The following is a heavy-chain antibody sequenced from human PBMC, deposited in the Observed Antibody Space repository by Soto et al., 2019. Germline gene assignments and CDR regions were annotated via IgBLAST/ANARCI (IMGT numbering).Heavy chain of an antibody. V-gene: IGHV3-11*06. Sequence: QAQLVESGGGSAKPGGSLRLSCAASGFTFSDHYMSWIRQAPGKGLEWISYINPSGTNTDYAESVKGRFTISRDNAENSLYLQMNSLRAEDTALYYCARGHHSLDVWGQGATVTVSS. CDR1: GFTFSDHY. CDR2: INPSGTNT. CDR3: ARGHHSLDV. J-gene: IGHJ6*02. D-gene: IGHD4-4*01.